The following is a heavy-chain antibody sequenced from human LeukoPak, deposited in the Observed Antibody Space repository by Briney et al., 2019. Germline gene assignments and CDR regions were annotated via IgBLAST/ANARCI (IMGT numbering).Heavy chain of an antibody. J-gene: IGHJ3*02. CDR3: TRDGWELLGYHAFDI. CDR2: IYTTGNT. D-gene: IGHD4-23*01. Sequence: SETLSLTCSVSGGSISGYYWSWIRQPAGKGLEWIGRIYTTGNTNYSPSLKSRVTMSTDTSKSQFSLSLSSVTAADTAVYYCTRDGWELLGYHAFDIWGQGTMVTVSS. CDR1: GGSISGYY. V-gene: IGHV4-4*07.